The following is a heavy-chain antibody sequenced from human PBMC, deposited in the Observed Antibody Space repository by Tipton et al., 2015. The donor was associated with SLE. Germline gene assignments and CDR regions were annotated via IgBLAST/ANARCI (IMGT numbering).Heavy chain of an antibody. J-gene: IGHJ5*02. V-gene: IGHV4-34*01. Sequence: TLSLTCAVSGASFSVYFWTWIRQSPGKGLEWIGEINHRGSTNSNPSLESRVTLSVDTSKSQFSLKLRFVTAADTAVYYCARSPVPAGRGHNYFDLWGLGALVTVSS. CDR3: ARSPVPAGRGHNYFDL. CDR2: INHRGST. CDR1: GASFSVYF. D-gene: IGHD2-2*01.